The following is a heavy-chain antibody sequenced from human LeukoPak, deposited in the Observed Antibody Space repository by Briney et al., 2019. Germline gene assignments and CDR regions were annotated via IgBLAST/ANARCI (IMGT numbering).Heavy chain of an antibody. Sequence: GGSLRLSCAASGFTFSSYAMSWVRQAPGKGLEWVSAISGSGGSTYYAVSVKGRFTISRDNSKNTLYPQMNSLRAEDTAVYYCAKVTEVYYYYGMDVWGQGTTVTVSS. CDR2: ISGSGGST. CDR3: AKVTEVYYYYGMDV. J-gene: IGHJ6*02. CDR1: GFTFSSYA. V-gene: IGHV3-23*01.